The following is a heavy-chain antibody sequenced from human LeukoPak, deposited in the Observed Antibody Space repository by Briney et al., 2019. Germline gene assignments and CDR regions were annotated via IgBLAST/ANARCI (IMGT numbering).Heavy chain of an antibody. CDR1: GFTFSNYW. CDR3: VRDQGRYNWNYGPTDAFDI. Sequence: GGSLRLSCAASGFTFSNYWMHWVRQAPGKGLVWVSRIYDDEASTNYADSVKGRFTISRDNAKNTLYLQMNSLRAEDTAVYYCVRDQGRYNWNYGPTDAFDIWGQGTMVTVSS. CDR2: IYDDEAST. V-gene: IGHV3-74*01. D-gene: IGHD1-7*01. J-gene: IGHJ3*02.